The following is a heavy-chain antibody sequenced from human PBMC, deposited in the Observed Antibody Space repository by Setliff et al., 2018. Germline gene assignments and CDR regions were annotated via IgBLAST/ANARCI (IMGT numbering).Heavy chain of an antibody. J-gene: IGHJ5*01. CDR2: IYTSGSSGST. CDR1: GDSMSNNH. V-gene: IGHV4-4*08. CDR3: ARARYCSGGRCYWTWLDS. Sequence: PSETLSLTCTVSGDSMSNNHWTWIRQPPGKGLEWIGYIYTSGSSGSTNYNSSLKSRVTISVDMSKNQFSLKLSSVTAADTAVYYCARARYCSGGRCYWTWLDSWAQGTLVTVSS. D-gene: IGHD2-15*01.